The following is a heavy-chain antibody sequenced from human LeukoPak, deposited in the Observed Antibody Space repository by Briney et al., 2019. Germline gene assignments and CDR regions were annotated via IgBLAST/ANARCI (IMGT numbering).Heavy chain of an antibody. Sequence: KPSETLSLTCAVYGVSFSGYYWTWIRQTPGKGLEWIGEMNPSGSTNYNPSLKSRVTISVDTSKNQFSLELSSVTAADTAVYYCARGRQDVTMIVVVMTAVSYYLDVWGKGTTVTVS. V-gene: IGHV4-34*01. CDR2: MNPSGST. D-gene: IGHD3-22*01. J-gene: IGHJ6*03. CDR3: ARGRQDVTMIVVVMTAVSYYLDV. CDR1: GVSFSGYY.